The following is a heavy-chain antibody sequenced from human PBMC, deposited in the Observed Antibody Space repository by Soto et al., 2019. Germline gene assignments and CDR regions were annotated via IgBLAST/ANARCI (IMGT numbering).Heavy chain of an antibody. D-gene: IGHD6-19*01. Sequence: QITLKESGPTLVKPTQTLTLTCTFSGFSLSSTRVAVGWIRQPPGKALEWLALIYWDDDKRYSPFLKSRLTITKSTSKNQVGLTMTNMDPVDTATYYCAHSVVAGLGYYFDYWGQGTLVTVSS. CDR2: IYWDDDK. CDR1: GFSLSSTRVA. V-gene: IGHV2-5*02. CDR3: AHSVVAGLGYYFDY. J-gene: IGHJ4*02.